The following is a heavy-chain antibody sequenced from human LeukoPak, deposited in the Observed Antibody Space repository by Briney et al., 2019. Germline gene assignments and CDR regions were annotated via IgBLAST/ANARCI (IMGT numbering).Heavy chain of an antibody. CDR2: ISYDGSKK. V-gene: IGHV3-30-3*01. J-gene: IGHJ4*02. CDR1: GFTFSGYA. D-gene: IGHD6-19*01. CDR3: ANTIAVAGTPLDY. Sequence: GGSLRLSCAASGFTFSGYAMHWVRQAPGKGLEWVALISYDGSKKYYTDSVKGRFTISRDNSKNTLYLQMNSLRAEDTAVYYCANTIAVAGTPLDYWGQGTLVTVSS.